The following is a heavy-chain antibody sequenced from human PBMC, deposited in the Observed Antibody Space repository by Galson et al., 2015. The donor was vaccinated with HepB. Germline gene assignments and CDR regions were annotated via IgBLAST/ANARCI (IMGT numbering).Heavy chain of an antibody. CDR3: AKDRGSGWFFDY. CDR2: ISYDGSNK. D-gene: IGHD6-19*01. J-gene: IGHJ4*02. CDR1: GFTFNTYG. Sequence: SLRLSCAASGFTFNTYGMHWVRQAPGKGLEWVAVISYDGSNKYYADSVKSRFTISRDNSKNTLYLQMNSLRAEDTAVYYCAKDRGSGWFFDYWGQGTLVTVSS. V-gene: IGHV3-30*18.